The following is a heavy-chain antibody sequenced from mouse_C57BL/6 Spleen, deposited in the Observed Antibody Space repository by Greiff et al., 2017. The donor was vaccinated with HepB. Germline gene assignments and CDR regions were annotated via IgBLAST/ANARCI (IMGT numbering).Heavy chain of an antibody. CDR1: GYSFTGYY. V-gene: IGHV1-42*01. J-gene: IGHJ2*01. CDR2: INPSNGGT. CDR3: ARGNSFDY. Sequence: VQLQQSGPELVKPGASVKISCKASGYSFTGYYMNWVKQSPEKSLEWIGEINPSNGGTTYNQKFKAKATLTVDKSSSTAYMQLKSLTSEDSAVYYCARGNSFDYWGQGTTLTVSS.